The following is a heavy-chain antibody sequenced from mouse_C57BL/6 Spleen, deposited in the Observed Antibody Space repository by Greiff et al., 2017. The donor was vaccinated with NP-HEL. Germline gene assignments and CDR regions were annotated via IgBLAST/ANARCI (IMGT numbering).Heavy chain of an antibody. D-gene: IGHD1-1*01. J-gene: IGHJ4*01. CDR2: ISSGSSTI. V-gene: IGHV5-17*01. CDR1: GFTFSDYG. CDR3: AKFIGDAMDY. Sequence: EVKLVESGGGLVKPGGSLKLSCAASGFTFSDYGMHWVRQAPEKGLEWVAYISSGSSTIYYADTVKGRFTISRDNDKNTLFLQMTSLRSEDTAMYYCAKFIGDAMDYWGQGTSVTVSS.